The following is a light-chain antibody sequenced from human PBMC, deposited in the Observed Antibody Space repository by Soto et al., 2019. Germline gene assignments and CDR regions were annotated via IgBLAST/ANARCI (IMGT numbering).Light chain of an antibody. V-gene: IGKV3-11*01. CDR3: QQRDNWPWT. CDR2: DAS. J-gene: IGKJ1*01. CDR1: RRVSSY. Sequence: ETVLTQSPATLSLSPGDRATLSCRASRRVSSYLAWYQQKAGQAPRLLIYDASNRAAGTPGRFSGSGSGTDFTLTISSLEPEDFVVYYCQQRDNWPWTFGQGTKVEI.